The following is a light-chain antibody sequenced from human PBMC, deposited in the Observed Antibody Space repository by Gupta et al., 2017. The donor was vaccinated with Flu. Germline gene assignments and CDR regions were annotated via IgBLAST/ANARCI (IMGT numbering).Light chain of an antibody. V-gene: IGKV3-20*01. Sequence: AWYQKQPGQSPRRLIYGASRMATGSPDRCSGSGSGKECAITISRLEPEECALYYCQQYVTAHRGGFTFGHGTKVDIK. CDR3: QQYVTAHRGGFT. J-gene: IGKJ3*01. CDR2: GAS.